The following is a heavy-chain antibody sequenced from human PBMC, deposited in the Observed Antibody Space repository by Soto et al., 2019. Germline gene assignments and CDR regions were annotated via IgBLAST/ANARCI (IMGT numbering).Heavy chain of an antibody. CDR1: GGSISSYY. CDR2: IYYSGST. D-gene: IGHD3-3*01. V-gene: IGHV4-59*01. CDR3: AGSYYDFWSGYWNFDY. J-gene: IGHJ4*02. Sequence: PSETLSLTCTVSGGSISSYYWSWIRQPPGKGLEWIGYIYYSGSTNYNPSLKSRVTISVDTSKNQFSLKLSSVTAADTAVYYCAGSYYDFWSGYWNFDYWGQGTLVTVSS.